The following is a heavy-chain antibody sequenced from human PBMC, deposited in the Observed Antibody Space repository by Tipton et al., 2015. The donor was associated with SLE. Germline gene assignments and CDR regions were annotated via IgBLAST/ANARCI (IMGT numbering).Heavy chain of an antibody. D-gene: IGHD1-26*01. V-gene: IGHV1-69*09. J-gene: IGHJ4*02. CDR1: GGTFSSYT. Sequence: QLVQSGAEVRKPGSSVKVSCKASGGTFSSYTISWVRQAPGRGLEWMGRIIPILGIANYAQKFQGRVTITADKSTSTAYMELSSLRSEDTAVYYCARVGGGSYYFDYWGQGTLVTVSS. CDR2: IIPILGIA. CDR3: ARVGGGSYYFDY.